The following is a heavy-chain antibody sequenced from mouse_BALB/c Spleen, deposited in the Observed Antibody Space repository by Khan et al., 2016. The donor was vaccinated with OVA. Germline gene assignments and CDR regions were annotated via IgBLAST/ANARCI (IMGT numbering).Heavy chain of an antibody. Sequence: EGELVESGGGLVQPGGSLKLSCAASGFTFSSYGMSWVRQTPNKRLELVATINSNGGSTYYPDSVKGRFTISRANAKNTLYLQMSSLKSEDTAMYYCARMARTINWGQGTTLTVSS. CDR1: GFTFSSYG. CDR3: ARMARTIN. J-gene: IGHJ2*01. CDR2: INSNGGST. V-gene: IGHV5-6-3*01.